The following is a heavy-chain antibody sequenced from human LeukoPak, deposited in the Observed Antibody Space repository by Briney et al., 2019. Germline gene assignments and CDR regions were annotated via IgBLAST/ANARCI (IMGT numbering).Heavy chain of an antibody. D-gene: IGHD3-10*01. CDR2: ISGSGGST. CDR3: ARDSGGSGSYYDY. CDR1: GFTFINAW. V-gene: IGHV3-23*01. Sequence: PGGSLRLSCAASGFTFINAWMAWVRQAPGKGLEWVSAISGSGGSTYYADSVKGRFTISRDNSKNTLYLQMNSLRAEDTAVYYCARDSGGSGSYYDYWGQGTLVTVSS. J-gene: IGHJ4*02.